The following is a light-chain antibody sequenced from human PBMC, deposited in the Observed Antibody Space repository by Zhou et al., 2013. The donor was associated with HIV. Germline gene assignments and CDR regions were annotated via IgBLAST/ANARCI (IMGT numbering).Light chain of an antibody. J-gene: IGKJ4*01. Sequence: DIQMTQSPSSLSASVGDRVTITCRASQSIRSSLNWYQHKPGKGPKLLIYAASSLQGGVPARFSGSGSGTDFTLTINSLQPEDFATYYCQQSYSTPQLTFGGGTKVEIK. CDR3: QQSYSTPQLT. V-gene: IGKV1-39*01. CDR1: QSIRSS. CDR2: AAS.